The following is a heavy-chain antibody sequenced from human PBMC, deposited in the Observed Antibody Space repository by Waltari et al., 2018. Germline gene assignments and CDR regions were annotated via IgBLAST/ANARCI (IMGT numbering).Heavy chain of an antibody. J-gene: IGHJ3*02. CDR2: ISAYNGNT. D-gene: IGHD6-13*01. CDR3: ARHAFPIAAAGTRALDAFDI. V-gene: IGHV1-18*01. Sequence: QVQLVQSGAEVKKPGASVKVSCKASGYTFTSYGISWVRQAPGQGLEWMGWISAYNGNTNYAQKLQGRVTMTTDTSTSTAYMELRSLRSDDTAVYYCARHAFPIAAAGTRALDAFDIWGQGTMVTVSS. CDR1: GYTFTSYG.